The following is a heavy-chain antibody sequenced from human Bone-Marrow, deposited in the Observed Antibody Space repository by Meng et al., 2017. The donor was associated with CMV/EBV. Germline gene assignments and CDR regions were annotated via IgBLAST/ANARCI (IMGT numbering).Heavy chain of an antibody. J-gene: IGHJ4*02. CDR1: GGTFSSYA. CDR3: ARAPRYDYVWGSYRYTGGFAY. D-gene: IGHD3-16*02. V-gene: IGHV1-69*10. Sequence: SVKVSCKASGGTFSSYAISWVRQAPGQGLEWMGGIIPILGIANYAQKFQGRVTITADKSTSTAYMELSSLRSEDTAVYYCARAPRYDYVWGSYRYTGGFAYWGQGPRVTGSS. CDR2: IIPILGIA.